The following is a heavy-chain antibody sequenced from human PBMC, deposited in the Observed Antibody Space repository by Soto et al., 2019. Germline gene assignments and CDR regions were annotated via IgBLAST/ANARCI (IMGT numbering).Heavy chain of an antibody. D-gene: IGHD3-3*01. J-gene: IGHJ4*02. CDR1: GYTFTSYG. V-gene: IGHV1-18*01. CDR3: ARHYYDFWSGYYQHYLDY. CDR2: ISAYNGNT. Sequence: ASVKVSCKASGYTFTSYGISWVRQAPGQGLEWMGWISAYNGNTNYAQKLQGRVTMTTDTSTSTAYMELRSLRSDDTAVYYCARHYYDFWSGYYQHYLDYWGQGALVTVSS.